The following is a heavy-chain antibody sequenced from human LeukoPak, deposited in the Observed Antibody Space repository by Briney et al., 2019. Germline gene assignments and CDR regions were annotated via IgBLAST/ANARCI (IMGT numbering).Heavy chain of an antibody. D-gene: IGHD2-2*02. CDR3: ARESTVVPAAIDY. CDR1: GGSISSYY. CDR2: IYYSGST. Sequence: ASETLSLTCTVSGGSISSYYWSWIRQPPGKGLEWIGYIYYSGSTNYNPSLKSRVTIPVDTSKNQFSLKLSSVTAADTAVYYCARESTVVPAAIDYWGQGTLVTVSS. V-gene: IGHV4-59*01. J-gene: IGHJ4*02.